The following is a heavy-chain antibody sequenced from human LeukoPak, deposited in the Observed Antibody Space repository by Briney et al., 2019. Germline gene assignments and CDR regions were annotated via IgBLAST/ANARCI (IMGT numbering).Heavy chain of an antibody. CDR3: ASRLSTSSSWYYYYGMDV. CDR2: IIPILGIA. CDR1: GGTFSSYA. Sequence: SVKVSCKASGGTFSSYAISWVRQAPGQGLEWMGRIIPILGIANYAQKFQGRVTITADKSTSTACMELSSLRSEDTAVYYCASRLSTSSSWYYYYGMDVWGQGTTVTVSS. D-gene: IGHD6-13*01. J-gene: IGHJ6*02. V-gene: IGHV1-69*04.